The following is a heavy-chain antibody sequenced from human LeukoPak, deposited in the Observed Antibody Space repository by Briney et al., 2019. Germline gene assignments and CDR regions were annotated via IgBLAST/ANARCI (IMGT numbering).Heavy chain of an antibody. J-gene: IGHJ4*02. CDR1: GFTFNNYA. Sequence: GGSLRLSCAASGFTFNNYATSWVRQAPGKGLEWVSAISGSGGSTFYADSVKGRFTISRDSSKNTLLLQLNSLRAEDTAVYYCAKETELTVSALFDHWGQGTLVTVSS. CDR3: AKETELTVSALFDH. V-gene: IGHV3-23*01. CDR2: ISGSGGST. D-gene: IGHD2-21*02.